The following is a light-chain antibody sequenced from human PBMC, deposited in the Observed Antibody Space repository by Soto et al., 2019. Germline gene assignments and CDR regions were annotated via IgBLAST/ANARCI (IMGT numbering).Light chain of an antibody. CDR2: KDN. V-gene: IGLV1-47*01. CDR1: SYNIGSNF. CDR3: SVWEDNVDGWV. J-gene: IGLJ3*02. Sequence: QSVLTQPPSASGTPGQRVTISCSGSSYNIGSNFVYWYQQLPGTAPKLLIYKDNQRPSGVPDRFSGSKSGTSVSLAISGLRPEDEAEYYCSVWEDNVDGWVFGGGTKLSVL.